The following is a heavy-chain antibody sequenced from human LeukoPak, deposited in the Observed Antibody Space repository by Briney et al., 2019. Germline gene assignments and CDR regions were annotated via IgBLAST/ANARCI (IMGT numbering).Heavy chain of an antibody. CDR1: GYTFTSYG. V-gene: IGHV1-18*01. D-gene: IGHD6-13*01. CDR2: ISAYNGNT. CDR3: AKERGSSSWSPSDY. J-gene: IGHJ4*02. Sequence: GASVKVSCKASGYTFTSYGISWVRQAPGQGLEWMGWISAYNGNTNYAQKLQGRVTMTTDTSTSTAYMELRSLRSDDTAVYYCAKERGSSSWSPSDYWGQGTLVTVSS.